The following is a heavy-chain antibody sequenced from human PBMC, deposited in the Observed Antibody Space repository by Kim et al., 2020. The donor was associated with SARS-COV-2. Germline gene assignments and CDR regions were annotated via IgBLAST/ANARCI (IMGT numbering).Heavy chain of an antibody. Sequence: ASPVKGRFTISRDDSKDTLYLQMNSLENEDTAVYYCSTLYLYFGESLPFFDTWCQGSLVTVSS. V-gene: IGHV3-15*01. D-gene: IGHD3-10*01. J-gene: IGHJ4*02. CDR3: STLYLYFGESLPFFDT.